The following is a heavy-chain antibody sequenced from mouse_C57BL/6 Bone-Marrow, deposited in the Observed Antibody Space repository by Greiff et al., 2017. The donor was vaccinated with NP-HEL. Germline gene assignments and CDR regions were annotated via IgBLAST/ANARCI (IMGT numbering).Heavy chain of an antibody. Sequence: VQLQQPGTELVKPGASVKLSCTASGFTFTSYWMPWVKQRPGQGLEWIGNINSNNGGTNYHEKLKSKATLTVDKSSSTAYMQLSSLTSEDSAVYYCAIGSWFAYWGQGTLVTVSA. CDR3: AIGSWFAY. CDR1: GFTFTSYW. V-gene: IGHV1-53*01. J-gene: IGHJ3*01. CDR2: INSNNGGT.